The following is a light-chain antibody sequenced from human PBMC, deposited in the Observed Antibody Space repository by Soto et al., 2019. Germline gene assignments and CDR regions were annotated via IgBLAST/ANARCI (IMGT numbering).Light chain of an antibody. CDR1: QSIRSY. CDR2: AAS. CDR3: QQSYNTPWT. V-gene: IGKV1-39*01. Sequence: DIQMTQSPSSLSASLGDRVTITCRASQSIRSYLNWYQQKPGKAPKLLIYAASSLQSGVPSRFSGSGSGTDFTLTISSLQPEDFATYYCQQSYNTPWTFGLGTKVDIK. J-gene: IGKJ1*01.